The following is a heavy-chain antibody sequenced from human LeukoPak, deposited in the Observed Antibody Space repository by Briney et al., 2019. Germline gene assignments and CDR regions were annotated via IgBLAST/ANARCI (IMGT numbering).Heavy chain of an antibody. V-gene: IGHV3-21*01. J-gene: IGHJ5*02. CDR1: AFSLNAYN. Sequence: GGSLRLSCAASAFSLNAYNMNWVRQAPGKGLEWVSSISYTGTYIYYADSVKGRFTISRANAKNSLYLQMNSLRAEDTAVYYCARGVASSSWYDYNWFDPWGQGTLVTVSS. D-gene: IGHD6-13*01. CDR2: ISYTGTYI. CDR3: ARGVASSSWYDYNWFDP.